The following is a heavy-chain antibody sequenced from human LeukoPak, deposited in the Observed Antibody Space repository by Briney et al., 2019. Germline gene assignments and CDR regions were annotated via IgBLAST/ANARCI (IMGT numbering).Heavy chain of an antibody. CDR3: AKGYCSSTSCYPIDP. J-gene: IGHJ5*02. D-gene: IGHD2-2*01. Sequence: PGGSLRLSCAASGFTFSGYGMHWVCQAPGKGLEWVAVISYDGSNKYYADSVKGRFTISRDNSKNTLHLQMNSLRGEDTAVYYCAKGYCSSTSCYPIDPWGQGTLVTVSS. V-gene: IGHV3-30*18. CDR1: GFTFSGYG. CDR2: ISYDGSNK.